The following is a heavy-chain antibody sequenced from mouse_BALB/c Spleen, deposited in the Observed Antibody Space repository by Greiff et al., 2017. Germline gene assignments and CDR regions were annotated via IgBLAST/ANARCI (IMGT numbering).Heavy chain of an antibody. Sequence: QVQLKESGPGLVAPSQSLSITCTVSGFSLTSYGVHWVRQPPGKGLEWLGVIWAGGSTNYNSALMSRLSISKDNSKSQVFLKMNSLQTDDTAMYYCARDYYGSSLYYYAMDYWGQGTSVTVSS. CDR1: GFSLTSYG. V-gene: IGHV2-9*02. CDR2: IWAGGST. J-gene: IGHJ4*01. D-gene: IGHD1-1*01. CDR3: ARDYYGSSLYYYAMDY.